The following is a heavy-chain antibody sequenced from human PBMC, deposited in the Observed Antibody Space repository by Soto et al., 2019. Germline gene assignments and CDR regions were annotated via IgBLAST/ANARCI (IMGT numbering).Heavy chain of an antibody. CDR1: GYTFTSYG. J-gene: IGHJ5*02. Sequence: AASVKVSCKASGYTFTSYGISWVRQAPGQGLEWMGWISAYNGNTNYAQKLQGRVTMTTDTSTSTAYMELRSLRSDDTAVYYCASSVVYGDYSNWFDPWGQGTLVTVSS. CDR2: ISAYNGNT. CDR3: ASSVVYGDYSNWFDP. D-gene: IGHD4-17*01. V-gene: IGHV1-18*01.